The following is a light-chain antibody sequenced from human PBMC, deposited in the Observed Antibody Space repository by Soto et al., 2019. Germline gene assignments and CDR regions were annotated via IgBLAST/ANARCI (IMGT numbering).Light chain of an antibody. J-gene: IGKJ1*01. CDR2: DAS. CDR1: QSVSSH. CDR3: QQYGRT. V-gene: IGKV3-11*01. Sequence: EIVLTQSPATLSLSPGERATLSCRASQSVSSHLAWYQQKPGQAPRLLIYDASIRATGIPARFSGSGSGTDFTLTISRLEPEDFAMYYCQQYGRTFGLGTKVDIK.